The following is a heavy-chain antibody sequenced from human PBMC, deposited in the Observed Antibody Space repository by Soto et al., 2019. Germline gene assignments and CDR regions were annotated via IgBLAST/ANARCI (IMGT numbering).Heavy chain of an antibody. Sequence: PAGSTKLASAASGVTLSSSGMDGVLQAPGKGLEWVAVISYDGSNKYYADSVKGRFTISRDNSKNTLYLQMNSLRAEDTAVYYCAKVLGQLWFELDYWGQGTLVTVSS. CDR2: ISYDGSNK. CDR1: GVTLSSSG. D-gene: IGHD5-18*01. J-gene: IGHJ4*02. V-gene: IGHV3-30*18. CDR3: AKVLGQLWFELDY.